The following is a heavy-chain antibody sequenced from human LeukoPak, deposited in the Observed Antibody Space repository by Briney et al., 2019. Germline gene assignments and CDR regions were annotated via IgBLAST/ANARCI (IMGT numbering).Heavy chain of an antibody. CDR2: IYYSGST. V-gene: IGHV4-39*07. CDR3: ARDGASSGPPDDAFDI. CDR1: GGSISSSSYY. D-gene: IGHD6-25*01. Sequence: SETLSLTCTVSGGSISSSSYYWGWIRQPPGKGLEWIGGIYYSGSTYYNPSLKSRVTISVGTSKNQFSLKLSSVTAADTAVYYCARDGASSGPPDDAFDIWGQGTMVTVSS. J-gene: IGHJ3*02.